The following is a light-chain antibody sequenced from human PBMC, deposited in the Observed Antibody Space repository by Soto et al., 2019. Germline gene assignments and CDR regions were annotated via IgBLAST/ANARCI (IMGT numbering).Light chain of an antibody. V-gene: IGKV1-5*01. CDR3: QRYNAFSQT. Sequence: DIQMTQSPSTLSASVGDRVTITCRASQSVSYWLAWYQQKPGMAPKLLIHDASSLESGVPSRFRGSGSGKEFTLTISSLQPDDFATYYCQRYNAFSQTFGQGTKVEI. CDR2: DAS. J-gene: IGKJ1*01. CDR1: QSVSYW.